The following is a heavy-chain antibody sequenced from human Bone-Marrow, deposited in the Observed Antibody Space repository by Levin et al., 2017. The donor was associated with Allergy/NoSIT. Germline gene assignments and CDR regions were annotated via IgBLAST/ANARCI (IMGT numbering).Heavy chain of an antibody. V-gene: IGHV4-30-4*01. J-gene: IGHJ4*02. D-gene: IGHD3-22*01. CDR2: IYYSGST. Sequence: SQTLSLTCTVSGGSISSGDYYWSWIRQPPGKGLEWIGYIYYSGSTYYNPSLKSRVTISVDTSKNQFSLKLSSVTAADTAVYYCARESLLDPATYYYDSSGYYTNPSSAYYFDYWGQGTLVTVSS. CDR1: GGSISSGDYY. CDR3: ARESLLDPATYYYDSSGYYTNPSSAYYFDY.